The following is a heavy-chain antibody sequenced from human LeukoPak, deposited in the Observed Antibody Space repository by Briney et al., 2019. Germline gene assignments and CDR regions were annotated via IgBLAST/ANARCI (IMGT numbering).Heavy chain of an antibody. CDR3: ARGLHSSAYSPVDY. D-gene: IGHD3-22*01. Sequence: SVKVSCKASGGTFSSYAISWVRQAPGQGLEWMGGIIPIFGTANYAQKFQGRVTITADESTSTAYMELSSLRSEDTAVYTCARGLHSSAYSPVDYWGQGTLVTVSS. J-gene: IGHJ4*02. V-gene: IGHV1-69*13. CDR1: GGTFSSYA. CDR2: IIPIFGTA.